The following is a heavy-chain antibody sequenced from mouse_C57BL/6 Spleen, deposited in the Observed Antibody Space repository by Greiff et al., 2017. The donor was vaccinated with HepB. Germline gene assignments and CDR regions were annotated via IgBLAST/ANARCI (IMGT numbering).Heavy chain of an antibody. V-gene: IGHV1-15*01. J-gene: IGHJ1*03. Sequence: VQLQQSGAELVRPGASVTLSCKASGYTFTDYEMHWVKQTPVHGLEWIGAIDPETGGTAYNQKFKGKAILTADKSSSTAYMELRSLTSEDSAVYFCDYYSSSHWYFDVWGTGTTVTVSS. CDR2: IDPETGGT. CDR1: GYTFTDYE. CDR3: DYYSSSHWYFDV. D-gene: IGHD1-1*01.